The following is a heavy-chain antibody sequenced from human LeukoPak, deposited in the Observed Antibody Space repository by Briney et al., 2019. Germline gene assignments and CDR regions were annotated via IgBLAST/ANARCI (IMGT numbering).Heavy chain of an antibody. CDR2: INHSGST. J-gene: IGHJ4*02. V-gene: IGHV4-34*01. Sequence: SETLSLTCAVYGGSFSGYYWSWIRQPPGKGLEWIGEINHSGSTNYNPSLKSRVTISVDTSKNQFSLKLSSVTAEDTAVYYCARDRGGGAAAGLFDYWGQGTLVTVSS. CDR1: GGSFSGYY. D-gene: IGHD6-13*01. CDR3: ARDRGGGAAAGLFDY.